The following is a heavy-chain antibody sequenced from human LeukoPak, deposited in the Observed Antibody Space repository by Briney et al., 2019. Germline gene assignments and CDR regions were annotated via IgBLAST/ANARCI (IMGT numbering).Heavy chain of an antibody. Sequence: SETLSLTCTVSGGSVSSNNYYWNWIRQPPGKGLEWIGYIYYRGSTNYNPSLRSRVTISVDTSKNQFSLKLSSVTAADTAVYYCVRDDTGTHDAFDIWGQGTMVTVSS. J-gene: IGHJ3*02. D-gene: IGHD1-7*01. V-gene: IGHV4-61*01. CDR1: GGSVSSNNYY. CDR3: VRDDTGTHDAFDI. CDR2: IYYRGST.